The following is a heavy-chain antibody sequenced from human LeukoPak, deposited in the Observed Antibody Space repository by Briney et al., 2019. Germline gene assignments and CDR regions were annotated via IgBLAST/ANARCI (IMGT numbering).Heavy chain of an antibody. Sequence: PGGSLRLSCAASGFTFSSYSMNWVRQAPGKGLEWVSSISGSGDNTPTADSVKGRFTISRDNSKNTLYLQMNSLRAEDTAVYYCAREAGTGDYYYGMDVWGQGTTVTVSS. CDR1: GFTFSSYS. V-gene: IGHV3-21*01. J-gene: IGHJ6*02. CDR2: ISGSGDNT. CDR3: AREAGTGDYYYGMDV. D-gene: IGHD6-19*01.